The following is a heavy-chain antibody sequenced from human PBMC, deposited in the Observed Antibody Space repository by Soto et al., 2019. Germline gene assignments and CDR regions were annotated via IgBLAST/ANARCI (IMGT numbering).Heavy chain of an antibody. J-gene: IGHJ6*02. Sequence: GGSLRLSCAASGFTFSDYYMSWIRQAPGKGLEWVSYISSSGSTIYYADSVKGRFTISRDNAKNSLYLQMNSLRAEDTAVYYCAGYCTNGVCYFDYYYGMDVWGQGTTVTVSS. V-gene: IGHV3-11*01. CDR1: GFTFSDYY. CDR3: AGYCTNGVCYFDYYYGMDV. D-gene: IGHD2-8*01. CDR2: ISSSGSTI.